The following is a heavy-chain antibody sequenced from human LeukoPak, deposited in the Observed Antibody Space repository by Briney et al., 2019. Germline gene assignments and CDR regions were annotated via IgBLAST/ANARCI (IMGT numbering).Heavy chain of an antibody. CDR2: IYYSGST. V-gene: IGHV4-59*01. D-gene: IGHD3-16*01. J-gene: IGHJ4*02. CDR3: ASIAKLGY. Sequence: SQTLSLTCTVSGGSISSYYWSWIRQLQGRGLEWIGYIYYSGSTNYNPPLKSRVTISVDTSKNQFSLKLSSVTAADTAVYYCASIAKLGYWGQGTLVTVSS. CDR1: GGSISSYY.